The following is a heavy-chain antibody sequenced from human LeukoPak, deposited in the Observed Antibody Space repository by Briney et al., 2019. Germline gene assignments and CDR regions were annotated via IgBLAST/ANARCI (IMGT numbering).Heavy chain of an antibody. D-gene: IGHD2-8*01. CDR2: ISSNGGST. V-gene: IGHV3-64*01. CDR3: AREEWDY. Sequence: PGGSLRLSCAASGFTFSSYAMHWVRQAPGKGLEYVSAISSNGGSTYYANSVKGRFTISRDNPKNTLYLQMGSLRAEDMAVYYCAREEWDYWGQGTLVTVSS. CDR1: GFTFSSYA. J-gene: IGHJ4*02.